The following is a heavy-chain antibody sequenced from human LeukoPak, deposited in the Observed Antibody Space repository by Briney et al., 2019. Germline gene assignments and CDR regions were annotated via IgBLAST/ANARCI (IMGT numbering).Heavy chain of an antibody. D-gene: IGHD3-16*02. J-gene: IGHJ4*02. V-gene: IGHV4-30-2*01. CDR2: IYHSGST. Sequence: SETLSLTCAVSGGSISSGSYSWSWIRQPPGKGLEWIGYIYHSGSTYYNPSLKSRVTISVDRSKNQFSLKLSSVTAADTAVYYCARGGRGYYDYVWGSYRADLYYFDYWGQGTLVTVSS. CDR1: GGSISSGSYS. CDR3: ARGGRGYYDYVWGSYRADLYYFDY.